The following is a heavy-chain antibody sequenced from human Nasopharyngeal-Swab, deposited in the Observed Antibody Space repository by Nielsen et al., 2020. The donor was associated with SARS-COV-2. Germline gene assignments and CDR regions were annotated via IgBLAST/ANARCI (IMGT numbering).Heavy chain of an antibody. J-gene: IGHJ4*02. CDR2: IFSNDEK. CDR1: GFSLSTARMG. V-gene: IGHV2-26*01. Sequence: SGPTLANPTETLTLTCTVSGFSLSTARMGVGWIRQRPGKSLEWLAHIFSNDEKSYSTSLKSRLSTAKDTAKSQVVLTMTNMVPVDTATYYCARISQELLHYDYWGQGTLVTVSS. CDR3: ARISQELLHYDY. D-gene: IGHD1-26*01.